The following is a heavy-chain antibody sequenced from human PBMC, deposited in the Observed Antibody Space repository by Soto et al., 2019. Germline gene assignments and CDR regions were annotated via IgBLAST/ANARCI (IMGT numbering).Heavy chain of an antibody. J-gene: IGHJ3*02. D-gene: IGHD6-13*01. V-gene: IGHV3-33*01. Sequence: GGSLRLSCAASGFTFSSYGMHWVRQAPGKGLEWVAVIWYDGSNKYYADSVKGRFTISKYNSKNTLYLQMNSLRAEDTAVYCCARERAGGIAAAGHDAFDIWGQGTMVTVSS. CDR3: ARERAGGIAAAGHDAFDI. CDR2: IWYDGSNK. CDR1: GFTFSSYG.